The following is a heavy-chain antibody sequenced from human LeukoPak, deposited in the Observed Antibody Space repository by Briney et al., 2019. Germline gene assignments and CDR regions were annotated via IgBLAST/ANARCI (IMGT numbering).Heavy chain of an antibody. J-gene: IGHJ4*02. CDR3: ASERTYYYDSSGYFTEDY. Sequence: SETLSLTCTVSGGSISSGGYYWSWIRQHPGKGLEWIEYIYYSGSTYYNPSLKSRVTISVDTSKNQFSLKLSSVTAADTAVYYCASERTYYYDSSGYFTEDYWGQGTLVTVSS. V-gene: IGHV4-31*03. D-gene: IGHD3-22*01. CDR1: GGSISSGGYY. CDR2: IYYSGST.